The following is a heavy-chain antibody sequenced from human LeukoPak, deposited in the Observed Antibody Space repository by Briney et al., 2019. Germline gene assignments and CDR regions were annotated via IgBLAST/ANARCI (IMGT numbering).Heavy chain of an antibody. CDR1: GFTFSSYE. D-gene: IGHD4-17*01. CDR3: AREFTYGDYPYWNFDL. CDR2: ISSSGSTI. V-gene: IGHV3-48*03. J-gene: IGHJ2*01. Sequence: PGGSLRLSCAASGFTFSSYEMNWVRQAPGKGLEWVSYISSSGSTIYYADSVKGRFTISRDNAKNSLYLQMNSLRAEDTAVYYCAREFTYGDYPYWNFDLWGRGTLVTVSS.